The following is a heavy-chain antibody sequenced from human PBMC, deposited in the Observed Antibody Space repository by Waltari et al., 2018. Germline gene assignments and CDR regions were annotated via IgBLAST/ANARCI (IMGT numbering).Heavy chain of an antibody. CDR3: AKGRLQLNEFDY. D-gene: IGHD5-12*01. J-gene: IGHJ4*02. V-gene: IGHV3-43*01. CDR1: GFPFDDYT. CDR2: ISWDGGST. Sequence: EVQLVESGGVVVQPGGSLRLSCAASGFPFDDYTMHWVRQAPGKGLEWVSLISWDGGSTYYADSVKGRFTISRDNSKNSLYLQMNSLRTEDTALYYCAKGRLQLNEFDYWGQGTLVTVSS.